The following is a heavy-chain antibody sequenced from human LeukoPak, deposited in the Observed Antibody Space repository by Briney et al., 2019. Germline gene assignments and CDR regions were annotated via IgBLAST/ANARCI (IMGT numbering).Heavy chain of an antibody. Sequence: SETLSLTCAVYGGSFSGYYWSWIRQPPEKGLEWIGEINHSGSTNYNPSLKSRVTISIDTSKNEFSLKLSSVTAADTAVYYCASEKGAVAGSIDYWGQGTLVTVSS. CDR1: GGSFSGYY. CDR2: INHSGST. J-gene: IGHJ4*02. V-gene: IGHV4-34*01. CDR3: ASEKGAVAGSIDY. D-gene: IGHD6-19*01.